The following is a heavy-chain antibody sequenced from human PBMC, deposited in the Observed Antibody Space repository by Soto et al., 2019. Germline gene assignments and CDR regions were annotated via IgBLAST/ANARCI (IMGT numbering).Heavy chain of an antibody. Sequence: SETLSLTCFVSGYSITAGGYYWSWIRHHPGKGLEWIGSFYSSGSIIYNPSLRSRVSISGDTSSNQFSMSLTSVTAADTARYYCARMYSSGSGWFHPWGQGTLVTVS. CDR2: FYSSGSI. CDR1: GYSITAGGYY. J-gene: IGHJ5*02. V-gene: IGHV4-31*03. D-gene: IGHD6-19*01. CDR3: ARMYSSGSGWFHP.